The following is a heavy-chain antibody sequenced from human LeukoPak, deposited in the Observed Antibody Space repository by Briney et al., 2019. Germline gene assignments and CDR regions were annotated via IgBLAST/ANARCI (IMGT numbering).Heavy chain of an antibody. CDR3: ARDSRHHRFLYWDWFDP. CDR1: GFTFSSYA. J-gene: IGHJ5*02. CDR2: ISYDGSNK. Sequence: GGSLRLSCAASGFTFSSYAMHWVRQAPGKGLEWVAVISYDGSNKYYADSVKGRFTISRDNAKNSLYLHMNSLRAEDTAVYYCARDSRHHRFLYWDWFDPWGQGTLVTVSS. D-gene: IGHD2/OR15-2a*01. V-gene: IGHV3-30*04.